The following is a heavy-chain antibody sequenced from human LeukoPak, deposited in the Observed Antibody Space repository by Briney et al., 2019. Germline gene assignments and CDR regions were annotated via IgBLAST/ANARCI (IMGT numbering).Heavy chain of an antibody. D-gene: IGHD6-13*01. Sequence: GASVKVSCKASGYTFTSYDINWVRQAPGQGLEWMGWMNPNSGNTGYAQKFQGRVTITRNTSISTAYMELSSLRSEDTAVYYCARGRRQLSRGYYYYYMDVWGKGTTVTVSS. CDR2: MNPNSGNT. CDR1: GYTFTSYD. J-gene: IGHJ6*03. CDR3: ARGRRQLSRGYYYYYMDV. V-gene: IGHV1-8*03.